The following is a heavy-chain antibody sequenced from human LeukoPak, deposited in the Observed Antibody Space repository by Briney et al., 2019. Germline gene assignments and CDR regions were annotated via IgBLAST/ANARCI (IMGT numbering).Heavy chain of an antibody. CDR2: ISGSGGGT. J-gene: IGHJ4*02. Sequence: GGSLRLSCAASGFTFSSCPMSWVRQAPGKGLEWVAGISGSGGGTVYADSVKGRFTISRDNPKNTLYLQMNSLRAEDTAVYFCAKRGVVIRVVLVGFHKEAYYFDSWGQGALVTVSS. D-gene: IGHD3-10*01. V-gene: IGHV3-23*01. CDR3: AKRGVVIRVVLVGFHKEAYYFDS. CDR1: GFTFSSCP.